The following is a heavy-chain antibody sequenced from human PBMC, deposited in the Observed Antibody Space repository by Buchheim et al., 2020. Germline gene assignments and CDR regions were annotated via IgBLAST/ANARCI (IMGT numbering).Heavy chain of an antibody. CDR2: ISYDGSNK. CDR1: GFTFSSYG. CDR3: AKEGNYVKSFDY. J-gene: IGHJ4*02. D-gene: IGHD1-7*01. V-gene: IGHV3-30*18. Sequence: QVQLVESGGGVVQPGRSLRLSCAASGFTFSSYGMHWVRQAPGKGLEWVAVISYDGSNKYYADSVKGRFTIPRENYKNTLYLQMNSLRAEDTAVYYCAKEGNYVKSFDYWGQGTL.